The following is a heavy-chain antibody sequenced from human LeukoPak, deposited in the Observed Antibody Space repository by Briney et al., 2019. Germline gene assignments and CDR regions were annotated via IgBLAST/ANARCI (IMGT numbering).Heavy chain of an antibody. Sequence: GGSLRLSCAASGFTFSSYSMNWVRQAPGKGLEWVSSITSSGRYYADSVKGRFTISRDNSKNTLYLQMNSLRAEDTAVYFCARDDYYFDYWGQGTLVTVSS. V-gene: IGHV3-21*01. CDR3: ARDDYYFDY. J-gene: IGHJ4*02. D-gene: IGHD2-21*02. CDR1: GFTFSSYS. CDR2: ITSSGR.